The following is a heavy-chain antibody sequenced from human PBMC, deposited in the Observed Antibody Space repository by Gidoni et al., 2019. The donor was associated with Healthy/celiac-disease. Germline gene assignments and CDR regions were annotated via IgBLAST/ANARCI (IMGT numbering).Heavy chain of an antibody. CDR1: GYSFTSYW. Sequence: EVQLVQSGAEVKKPGESLRISCTGSGYSFTSYWISWVRQMPGKGLEWMGRIDPSDSYTNYSPSFQGNVTISADKSISTAYLQWSSLKASDTAMYYCAREDGEDYYYYYMDVWGKGTTVTVSS. J-gene: IGHJ6*03. CDR3: AREDGEDYYYYYMDV. D-gene: IGHD3-10*01. V-gene: IGHV5-10-1*03. CDR2: IDPSDSYT.